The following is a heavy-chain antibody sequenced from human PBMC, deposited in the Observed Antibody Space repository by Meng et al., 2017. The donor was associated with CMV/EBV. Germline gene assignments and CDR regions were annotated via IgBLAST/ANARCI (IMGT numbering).Heavy chain of an antibody. CDR2: IYWDDDK. Sequence: QITLTESGPTLVGPTQTLTLTCPFSRFSLSTTGVGVAWIRQSPGKAAEWLALIYWDDDKRYSKYLKSRLTITKDTSKHQEILTVTNMDPVDTATYYCARWPAEYWGQGTLVTVSS. V-gene: IGHV2-5*02. CDR3: ARWPAEY. CDR1: RFSLSTTGVG. J-gene: IGHJ4*02. D-gene: IGHD5-24*01.